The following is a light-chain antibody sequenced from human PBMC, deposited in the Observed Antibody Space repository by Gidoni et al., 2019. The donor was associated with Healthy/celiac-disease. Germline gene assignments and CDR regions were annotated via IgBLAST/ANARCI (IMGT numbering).Light chain of an antibody. CDR3: QQSYSTPRT. J-gene: IGKJ1*01. Sequence: DIQMTQSPSSLSASVGDRVTITCRASQSIISYLNWYQQKPGKAPKRLIYAASSLQSGVPSRFSGSGSGTDFTLTISSLQPEDFATYYCQQSYSTPRTCGQGTKVEIK. V-gene: IGKV1-39*01. CDR2: AAS. CDR1: QSIISY.